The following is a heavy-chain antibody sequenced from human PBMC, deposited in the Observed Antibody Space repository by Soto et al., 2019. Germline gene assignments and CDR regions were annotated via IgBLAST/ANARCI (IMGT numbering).Heavy chain of an antibody. CDR2: ISGSGGNT. J-gene: IGHJ5*02. CDR1: GFTFSSYG. CDR3: ARTDHYGPGTYRGGNWFDP. V-gene: IGHV3-23*01. Sequence: PGGSLRLSCAASGFTFSSYGMSWVRQAPGKGLEWVSTISGSGGNTDYSTSLKTRLTISKDTSKNQVVLTMTNMDPVDTATYYCARTDHYGPGTYRGGNWFDPWGPGTLVTVSS. D-gene: IGHD3-10*01.